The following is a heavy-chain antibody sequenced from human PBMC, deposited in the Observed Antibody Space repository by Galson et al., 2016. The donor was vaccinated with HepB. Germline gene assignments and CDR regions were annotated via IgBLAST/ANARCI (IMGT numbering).Heavy chain of an antibody. V-gene: IGHV3-48*01. CDR2: ITSSSSTI. CDR3: ARSKRDTRDY. Sequence: SLRLSCAASGFTFNDYSMNWVRQAPGKGLEWVSYITSSSSTIYYADSVKGRFTISRDNAKNSLYLQMNSMRAEDTAIYFCARSKRDTRDYWGQGTLGTVSS. D-gene: IGHD5-24*01. J-gene: IGHJ4*02. CDR1: GFTFNDYS.